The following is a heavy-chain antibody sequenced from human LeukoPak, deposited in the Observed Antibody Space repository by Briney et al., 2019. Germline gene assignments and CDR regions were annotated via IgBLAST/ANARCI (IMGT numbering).Heavy chain of an antibody. D-gene: IGHD1-1*01. V-gene: IGHV1-58*02. J-gene: IGHJ3*02. CDR2: IVVGSGNT. Sequence: SVKVSCKASGFTFTSSAMQWVRQARGQRLEWIGWIVVGSGNTNYAQKFQERVTITRDMSTNTAYMELSSLRSEDTAVYYCAADPGKPDAFDIWGQGTMVTVSS. CDR3: AADPGKPDAFDI. CDR1: GFTFTSSA.